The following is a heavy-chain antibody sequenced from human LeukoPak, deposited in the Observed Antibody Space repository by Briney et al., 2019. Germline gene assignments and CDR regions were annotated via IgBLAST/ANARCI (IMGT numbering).Heavy chain of an antibody. CDR2: ISAGADVI. J-gene: IGHJ3*02. D-gene: IGHD1-1*01. CDR3: AKSLLTTATGTGRAFDI. Sequence: GGSLRLSCEAAGFSFRDYPMGWVRRASGKRLEWVSGISAGADVIFYADPVKGRFTISRDNSKNTLYLQMNSLRAEDSAEYYCAKSLLTTATGTGRAFDIWGQGTMVIVSA. CDR1: GFSFRDYP. V-gene: IGHV3-23*01.